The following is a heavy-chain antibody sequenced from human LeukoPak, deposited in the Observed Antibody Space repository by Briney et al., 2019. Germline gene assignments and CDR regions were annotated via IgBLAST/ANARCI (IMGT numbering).Heavy chain of an antibody. D-gene: IGHD6-19*01. Sequence: ASVKVSFKASGYTFSSLGISWVRQAPGQGLEWMGWITTYNGNTNYAEKVQGRVTMTTDTSTSTAYMELRSLRSDDTAVYYCARLRNRYISGWYVDYWGQGTLVTVSS. CDR3: ARLRNRYISGWYVDY. V-gene: IGHV1-18*01. CDR2: ITTYNGNT. CDR1: GYTFSSLG. J-gene: IGHJ4*02.